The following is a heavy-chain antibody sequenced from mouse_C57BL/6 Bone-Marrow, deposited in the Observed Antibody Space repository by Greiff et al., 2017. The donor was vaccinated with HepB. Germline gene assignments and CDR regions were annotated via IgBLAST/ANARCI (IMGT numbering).Heavy chain of an antibody. D-gene: IGHD2-4*01. CDR1: GYSITSGYY. CDR2: ISYDGSN. Sequence: ESGPGLVKPSQSLSLTCSVTGYSITSGYYWNWIRQFPGNKLEWMGYISYDGSNNYNPSLKNRISITRDTSKNQFFLKLNSVTTEDTATYYCARGIYYDYDGWFAYWGQGTLVTVSA. CDR3: ARGIYYDYDGWFAY. V-gene: IGHV3-6*01. J-gene: IGHJ3*01.